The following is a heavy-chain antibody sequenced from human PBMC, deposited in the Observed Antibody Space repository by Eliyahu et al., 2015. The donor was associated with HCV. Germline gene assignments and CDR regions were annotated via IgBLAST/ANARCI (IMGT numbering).Heavy chain of an antibody. V-gene: IGHV3-9*01. CDR3: AKSSSRNILTGYPIDY. CDR1: GFTFDDYA. CDR2: ISWNSGSI. D-gene: IGHD3-9*01. Sequence: EVQLVESGGGLVQPGRSLRLSCAASGFTFDDYAMHWVRQAPGKGLEWVSGISWNSGSIGYADSVKGRFTISRDNAKNSLYLQMNSLRAEDTALYYCAKSSSRNILTGYPIDYWGQGTLVTVSS. J-gene: IGHJ4*02.